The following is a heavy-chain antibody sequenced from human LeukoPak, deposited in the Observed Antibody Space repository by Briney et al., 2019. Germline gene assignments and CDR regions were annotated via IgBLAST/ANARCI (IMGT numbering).Heavy chain of an antibody. J-gene: IGHJ4*02. Sequence: SETLSLTCTVSGYSISSGYYWGWIRQPPGKGLEWIASISHSGSTYYNPSLKSRVTISVDMSKNHFSLQLSSVTAADTAVYYCGRGERGVDYWGQGTLVTVSS. CDR3: GRGERGVDY. D-gene: IGHD2-8*01. CDR1: GYSISSGYY. CDR2: ISHSGST. V-gene: IGHV4-38-2*02.